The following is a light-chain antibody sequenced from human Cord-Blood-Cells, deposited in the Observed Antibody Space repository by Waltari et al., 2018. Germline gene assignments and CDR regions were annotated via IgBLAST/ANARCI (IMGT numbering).Light chain of an antibody. V-gene: IGLV3-25*03. Sequence: SYELTQPPSVSVSPGQTARITCSGDALPKQYAYWYQQKPGQAPVLVIYKESERPSGIRGGFAGASSETTVTLTISGVQAEDEADYYCQSADSSGTYVVFGGGTKLTVL. CDR2: KES. J-gene: IGLJ2*01. CDR3: QSADSSGTYVV. CDR1: ALPKQY.